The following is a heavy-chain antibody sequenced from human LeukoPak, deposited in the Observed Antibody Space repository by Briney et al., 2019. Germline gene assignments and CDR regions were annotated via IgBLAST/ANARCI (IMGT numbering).Heavy chain of an antibody. CDR3: ARDRDRSGSQSY. V-gene: IGHV1-69*01. J-gene: IGHJ4*02. CDR1: GGTFSSYA. CDR2: IIPILNTA. D-gene: IGHD1-26*01. Sequence: SVKVSCKASGGTFSSYAVSWVRQAPGQGLEWMGGIIPILNTAIYAQKFQGRVTITADESTSLAYMDLSSLRSEDTAVYYCARDRDRSGSQSYWGQGTLVTVSS.